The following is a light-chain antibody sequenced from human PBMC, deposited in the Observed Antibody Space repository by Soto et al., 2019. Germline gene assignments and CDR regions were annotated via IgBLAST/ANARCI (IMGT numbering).Light chain of an antibody. CDR3: QQYGRSPT. CDR2: DAS. Sequence: EIVLTQSPVTLSLSPGERATLSCRASQSVRTYLAWYQVKPGQAPRLLIYDASRRASGVPDRFSGSGSATDFTLTISRLEPEDFAVYYCQQYGRSPTFGQGTRLEIK. CDR1: QSVRTY. V-gene: IGKV3-20*01. J-gene: IGKJ5*01.